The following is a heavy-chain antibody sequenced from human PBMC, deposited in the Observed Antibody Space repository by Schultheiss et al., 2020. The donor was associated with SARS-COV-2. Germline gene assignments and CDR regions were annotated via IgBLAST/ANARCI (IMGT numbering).Heavy chain of an antibody. CDR2: IYYSGST. V-gene: IGHV4-59*12. D-gene: IGHD7-27*01. CDR1: GGSISNYY. CDR3: ARDGDLRAFDY. J-gene: IGHJ4*02. Sequence: SETLSLTCSVSGGSISNYYWSWIRQPPGKGLEWVGFIYYSGSTYYNPSLKSRVTISVDTSKNQFSLKLSSVTAADTAVYYCARDGDLRAFDYWGQGTLVTVSS.